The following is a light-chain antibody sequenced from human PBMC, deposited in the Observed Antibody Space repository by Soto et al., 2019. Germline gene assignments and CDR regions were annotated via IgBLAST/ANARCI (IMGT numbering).Light chain of an antibody. V-gene: IGKV3-15*01. CDR2: GAS. J-gene: IGKJ5*01. Sequence: EIVMTQSPATLSVSPGXXAXLSCRASXSVSSNLAWYQQKPGQAPRLLIYGASTRATGIPARFSGSGSGTEFTLTISSLQSEDFAVYYCQQYNNWPPVTFGQGTRLEIK. CDR3: QQYNNWPPVT. CDR1: XSVSSN.